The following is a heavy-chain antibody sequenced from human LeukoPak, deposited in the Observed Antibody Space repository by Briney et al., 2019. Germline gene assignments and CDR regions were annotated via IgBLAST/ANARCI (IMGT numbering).Heavy chain of an antibody. CDR3: AKAATVTTNFRFDP. V-gene: IGHV3-23*01. D-gene: IGHD4-17*01. CDR2: ISGSGSST. CDR1: GFTFSSYT. J-gene: IGHJ5*02. Sequence: PGGSLRLSCAASGFTFSSYTMSWVRQAPGKGLEWVSAISGSGSSTYYADSVKGRFTISRDNSKNTLYLQTNSLRAEDTAVYYCAKAATVTTNFRFDPWGQGTLVTVSS.